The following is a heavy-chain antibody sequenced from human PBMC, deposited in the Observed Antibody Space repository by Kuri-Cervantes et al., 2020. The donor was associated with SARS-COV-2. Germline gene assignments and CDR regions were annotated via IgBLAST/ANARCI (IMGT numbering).Heavy chain of an antibody. J-gene: IGHJ4*02. V-gene: IGHV4-39*01. Sequence: SETLSLTCTVSGGSISSYYCSWIRQPPGKGLEWIGSIYYSGSTYYNPSLKSRVTISVDTSKNQFSLKLSSVTAADTAVYYCAGRSTSITIFGVVNINPFDYWGQGTLVTVSS. CDR2: IYYSGST. D-gene: IGHD3-3*01. CDR1: GGSISSYY. CDR3: AGRSTSITIFGVVNINPFDY.